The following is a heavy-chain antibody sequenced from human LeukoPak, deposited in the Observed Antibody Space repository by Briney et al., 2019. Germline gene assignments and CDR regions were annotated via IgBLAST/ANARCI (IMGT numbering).Heavy chain of an antibody. CDR3: ARAGGSTVSHSDY. D-gene: IGHD4-17*01. CDR2: ISSSTSYI. V-gene: IGHV3-21*01. CDR1: GFNFGSDA. J-gene: IGHJ4*02. Sequence: GGSLRLSCTASGFNFGSDAMHWVRQAPGKGLEWVSSISSSTSYIYYADSVKGRFTISKDNAKNSLYLQMNSLRAEDTAVYYCARAGGSTVSHSDYWGQGTLVTVSS.